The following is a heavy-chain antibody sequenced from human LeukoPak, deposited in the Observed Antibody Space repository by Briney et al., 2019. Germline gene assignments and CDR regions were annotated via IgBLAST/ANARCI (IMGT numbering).Heavy chain of an antibody. V-gene: IGHV4-59*01. D-gene: IGHD3-10*01. CDR3: ARDTGRWFDP. Sequence: PSETLSLTCTVSGGSISIYYWSWIRQPPGKGLEWIGYIYYSGSTNYNPSLKSRVTISVDTSKNQFSLKLSSVTAADTAVYYCARDTGRWFDPWGQGTLVTVSS. CDR1: GGSISIYY. J-gene: IGHJ5*02. CDR2: IYYSGST.